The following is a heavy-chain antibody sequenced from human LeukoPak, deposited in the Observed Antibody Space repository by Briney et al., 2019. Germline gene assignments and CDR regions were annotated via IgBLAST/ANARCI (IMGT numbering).Heavy chain of an antibody. D-gene: IGHD3-22*01. CDR1: GYSISSGYY. Sequence: NSSETLSLTCAVSGYSISSGYYWGWIRQPPGKGLEWIGSIYHSGSTYYNPSLKSRVTISVDTSKNQFSLKLSSVTAADTAVYYCAGQGSGYYYSAFDIWGQGTMVTVSS. J-gene: IGHJ3*02. V-gene: IGHV4-38-2*01. CDR2: IYHSGST. CDR3: AGQGSGYYYSAFDI.